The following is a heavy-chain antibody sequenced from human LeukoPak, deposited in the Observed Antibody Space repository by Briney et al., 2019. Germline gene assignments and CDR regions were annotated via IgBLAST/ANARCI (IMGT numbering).Heavy chain of an antibody. CDR2: INQDGREK. D-gene: IGHD3-22*01. Sequence: GGSLRLSCAASGFTLSSYWVSWVRQAPGKGLEWVANINQDGREKNYVDSVKGRFTISRDTAKNSLSLQMNSLRAEDTAVYYCARDRYWGSGYYDNDYWGQGTLVTVSS. V-gene: IGHV3-7*01. CDR1: GFTLSSYW. J-gene: IGHJ4*02. CDR3: ARDRYWGSGYYDNDY.